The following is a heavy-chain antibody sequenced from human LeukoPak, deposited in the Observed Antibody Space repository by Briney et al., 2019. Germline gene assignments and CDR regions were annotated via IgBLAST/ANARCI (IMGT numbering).Heavy chain of an antibody. V-gene: IGHV3-64*01. D-gene: IGHD1-7*01. Sequence: GGSLRLSCAASGFTFSSYAMHWVRQAPGKGLEYVSAISSNGGSTYYANSVKGRFTISRDNSKNTLYLQMGSLRAEDMAVYYCARDLGGTTYYMDVWGKGTTVTVSS. J-gene: IGHJ6*03. CDR1: GFTFSSYA. CDR3: ARDLGGTTYYMDV. CDR2: ISSNGGST.